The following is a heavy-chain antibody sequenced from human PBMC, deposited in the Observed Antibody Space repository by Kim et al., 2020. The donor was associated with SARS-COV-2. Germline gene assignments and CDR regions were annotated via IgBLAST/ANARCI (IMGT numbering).Heavy chain of an antibody. Sequence: SETLSLTCAVYGGSFSGYYWSWIRQPPGKGLEWIGEINHSGSTNYNPSLKSRVTISVDTSKNQFSLKLSSVTAADTAVYYCARALSIAVAGTGYYFDYWG. CDR2: INHSGST. CDR3: ARALSIAVAGTGYYFDY. J-gene: IGHJ4*01. CDR1: GGSFSGYY. V-gene: IGHV4-34*01. D-gene: IGHD6-19*01.